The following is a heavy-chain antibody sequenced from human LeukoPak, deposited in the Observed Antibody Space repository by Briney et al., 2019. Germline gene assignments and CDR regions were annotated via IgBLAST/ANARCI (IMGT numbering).Heavy chain of an antibody. CDR3: AGGGGLDV. CDR1: GFTFRSYW. D-gene: IGHD3-16*01. CDR2: INHNGNVN. V-gene: IGHV3-7*03. Sequence: GGSLRLSCAASGFTFRSYWMNWARQAPGKGLEWVASINHNGNVNYYVDSVKGRFTISRDNAKNSLYLQMSNLRAEDTAVYFCAGGGGLDVWGQGATVTVSS. J-gene: IGHJ6*02.